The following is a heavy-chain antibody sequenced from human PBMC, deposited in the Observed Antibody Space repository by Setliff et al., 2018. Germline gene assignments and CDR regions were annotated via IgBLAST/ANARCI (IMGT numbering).Heavy chain of an antibody. CDR2: IYTSGST. Sequence: SETLSLTCTVSGASISSGSYYWSWIRQPAGKGSEWIGHIYTSGSTNYNPSLKSRVTISADTSKNLLSLKLSSVTAADTAVYYCAKEYVEISFVSNSHRHYGMDVWGQGTTVTVS. J-gene: IGHJ6*02. D-gene: IGHD1-26*01. V-gene: IGHV4-61*09. CDR1: GASISSGSYY. CDR3: AKEYVEISFVSNSHRHYGMDV.